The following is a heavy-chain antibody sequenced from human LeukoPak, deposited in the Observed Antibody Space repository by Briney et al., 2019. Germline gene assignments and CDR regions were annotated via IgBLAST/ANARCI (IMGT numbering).Heavy chain of an antibody. CDR2: INPNSGGT. CDR3: ARVAKYSSSSKGAGAFDI. Sequence: GSSVKVSCKASGGTFSSYAISWVRQAPGQGLEWMGWINPNSGGTNYAQKFQGRVTMTRDTSISTAYMELSRLRSDDTAVYYCARVAKYSSSSKGAGAFDIWGQGTMVTVSS. D-gene: IGHD6-6*01. J-gene: IGHJ3*02. V-gene: IGHV1-2*02. CDR1: GGTFSSYA.